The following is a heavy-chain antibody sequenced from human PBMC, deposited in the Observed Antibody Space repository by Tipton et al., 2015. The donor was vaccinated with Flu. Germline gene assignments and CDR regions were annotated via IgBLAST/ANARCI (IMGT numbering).Heavy chain of an antibody. Sequence: SLRLSCAASGFTFSGYWMGWVRQAPGKGLEWVANINYDGGEKYYVDSVKGRFTISRDNAKNSLHLQMNSLSTEDTAVYYCARTRGGYCTSSSCYADYFDYWGQGTLVTVSS. D-gene: IGHD2-2*01. J-gene: IGHJ4*02. CDR2: INYDGGEK. CDR1: GFTFSGYW. V-gene: IGHV3-7*01. CDR3: ARTRGGYCTSSSCYADYFDY.